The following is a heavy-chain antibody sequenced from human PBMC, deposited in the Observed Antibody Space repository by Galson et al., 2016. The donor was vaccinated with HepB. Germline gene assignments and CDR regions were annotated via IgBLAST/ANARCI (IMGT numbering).Heavy chain of an antibody. Sequence: WIGFIYHTGNTNYNPSLKNRVSTSLDTSKNQFSLKLTSVTPADTAVYYCARQMSGTYYKNWYFDVWGRGALVTVSS. CDR2: IYHTGNT. J-gene: IGHJ2*01. CDR3: ARQMSGTYYKNWYFDV. V-gene: IGHV4-61*07. D-gene: IGHD3-10*01.